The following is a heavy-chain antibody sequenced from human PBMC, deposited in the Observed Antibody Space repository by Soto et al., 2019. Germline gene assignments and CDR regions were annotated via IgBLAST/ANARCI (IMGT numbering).Heavy chain of an antibody. CDR3: AKDGSGHPHYSDK. V-gene: IGHV4-4*02. J-gene: IGHJ4*02. CDR2: FYHSGTT. D-gene: IGHD3-3*01. Sequence: XTLSLPCVVSGASLTSNKWWSWVLQPPVKGLEWVWEFYHSGTTNYNPSLKSRVTLSVDNSKNQFSLKVTSLNAAYTAVYYCAKDGSGHPHYSDKWGQGNLVTVS. CDR1: GASLTSNKW.